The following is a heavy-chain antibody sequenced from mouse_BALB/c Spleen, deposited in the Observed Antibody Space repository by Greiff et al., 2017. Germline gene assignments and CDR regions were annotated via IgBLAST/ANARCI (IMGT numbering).Heavy chain of an antibody. CDR2: ISSGGST. CDR3: APVTTVEGAMDY. Sequence: DVHLVESGGGLVKPGGSLKLSCAASGFTFSSYAMSWVRQTPEKRLEWVASISSGGSTYYPDSVKGRFTISRDNARNILYLQMSSLRSEDTAMYYCAPVTTVEGAMDYWGQGTSVTVSS. CDR1: GFTFSSYA. D-gene: IGHD1-1*01. J-gene: IGHJ4*01. V-gene: IGHV5-6-5*01.